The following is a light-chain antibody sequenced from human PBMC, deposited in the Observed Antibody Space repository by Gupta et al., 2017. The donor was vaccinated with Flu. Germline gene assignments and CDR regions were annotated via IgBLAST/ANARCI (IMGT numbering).Light chain of an antibody. V-gene: IGLV2-11*01. J-gene: IGLJ3*02. CDR2: DVS. CDR1: SSDVGGYNY. Sequence: QSALTQPRSVSGSPGQSVTISCTGTSSDVGGYNYVSWYQQHPGKAPKLIIYDVSKRPSGVPDRFSGSKSGNTASLTISGLQAEDEADYYCCSYAGKRGVFGGGTKLTVL. CDR3: CSYAGKRGV.